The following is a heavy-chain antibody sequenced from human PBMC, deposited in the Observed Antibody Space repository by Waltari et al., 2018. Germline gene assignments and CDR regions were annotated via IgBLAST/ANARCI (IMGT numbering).Heavy chain of an antibody. CDR2: IYYSGST. D-gene: IGHD3-22*01. J-gene: IGHJ6*03. CDR3: ARGEISGSLTGYYYYMDV. V-gene: IGHV4-59*01. CDR1: GGSISSYY. Sequence: QVQLQESGPGLVKPSETLSLTCTVSGGSISSYYWSWIRQPPGKGLEWIGYIYYSGSTNYNPSLKSRVTISVDPSKNQFSLKLSSVTAADTAVYYCARGEISGSLTGYYYYMDVWGKGTTVTVSS.